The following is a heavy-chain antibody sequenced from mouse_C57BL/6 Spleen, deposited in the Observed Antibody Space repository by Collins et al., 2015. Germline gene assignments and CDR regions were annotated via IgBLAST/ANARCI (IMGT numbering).Heavy chain of an antibody. V-gene: IGHV1-54*01. Sequence: QVQLQQSGAELVRPGTSVKVSCKASGYAFTNYLIEWVKQRPGQGLEWIGVINPGSGGTNYNEKFKGKATLTADKSSSTAYMQLSSLTSEDSAVYFCARGGAEGYFDVWGTGTTVTVSS. CDR2: INPGSGGT. J-gene: IGHJ1*03. CDR3: ARGGAEGYFDV. CDR1: GYAFTNYL.